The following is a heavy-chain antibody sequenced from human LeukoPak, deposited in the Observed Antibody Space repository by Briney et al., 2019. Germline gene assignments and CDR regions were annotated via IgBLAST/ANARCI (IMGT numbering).Heavy chain of an antibody. CDR3: ARVRMVRGVIDWFDP. CDR2: MNPNSGNT. Sequence: GASVKVSCKASGYTFTSYDINWVRQATGQGLEWMGWMNPNSGNTGYAQKFQGRVTITRNTSISTAYMELSSLRSEDTAVYYCARVRMVRGVIDWFDPWGQGTLVTVSS. J-gene: IGHJ5*02. D-gene: IGHD3-10*01. CDR1: GYTFTSYD. V-gene: IGHV1-8*01.